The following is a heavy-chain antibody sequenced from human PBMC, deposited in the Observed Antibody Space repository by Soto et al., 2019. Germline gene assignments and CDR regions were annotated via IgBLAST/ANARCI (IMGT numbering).Heavy chain of an antibody. CDR1: GFTFSRYW. CDR2: INPDGSDT. J-gene: IGHJ4*02. V-gene: IGHV3-74*01. D-gene: IGHD5-18*01. Sequence: VSLRLSCAASGFTFSRYWMHWVRLAPGKGLVWVSRINPDGSDTDYVDSVKGRFTISRDNAKNTVYLQMNSLRAEDTAVFYCGRGGSDSPMAPGYWGQGTLVTVSS. CDR3: GRGGSDSPMAPGY.